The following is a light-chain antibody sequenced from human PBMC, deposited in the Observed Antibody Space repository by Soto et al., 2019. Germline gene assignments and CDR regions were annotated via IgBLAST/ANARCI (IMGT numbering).Light chain of an antibody. Sequence: IGMTQSPATLSVSPGERATLSCRASQTIYSNVAWYQQRPGQPPRLLIYRASSRATGIPARFSGRGSGTEFTLTINSLQFEEFAVYYCQQYQNLWTFGQGTKVEIK. CDR2: RAS. V-gene: IGKV3-15*01. CDR1: QTIYSN. J-gene: IGKJ1*01. CDR3: QQYQNLWT.